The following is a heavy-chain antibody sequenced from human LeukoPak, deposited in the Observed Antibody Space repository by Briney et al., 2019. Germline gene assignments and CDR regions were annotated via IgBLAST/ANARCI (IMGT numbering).Heavy chain of an antibody. V-gene: IGHV6-1*01. D-gene: IGHD1-26*01. Sequence: SQTHSLTCAISWDSVSCDSASWKWIRQPPSGGIEWLGTTYYQFKWYNESEVSVKSRITNNPDTEKNQFSLQMNSVTPEDTAVYYCARGGGANLLGAFDIWGQGTRVTVSS. CDR2: TYYQFKWYN. J-gene: IGHJ3*02. CDR3: ARGGGANLLGAFDI. CDR1: WDSVSCDSAS.